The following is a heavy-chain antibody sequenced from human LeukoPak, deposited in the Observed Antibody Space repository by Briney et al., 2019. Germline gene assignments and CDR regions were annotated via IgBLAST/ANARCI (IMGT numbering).Heavy chain of an antibody. V-gene: IGHV1-2*06. Sequence: ASVKVSCKASGYTFTGHYMHWVRQAPGQGLEWMGRINPNSGGTNYAQKFQGRVTMTRDTSISTAYMELSRLRSDDTAVYYCAREGWGFGELRGYYFDYWGQGTLVTVSS. CDR2: INPNSGGT. J-gene: IGHJ4*02. CDR3: AREGWGFGELRGYYFDY. D-gene: IGHD3-10*01. CDR1: GYTFTGHY.